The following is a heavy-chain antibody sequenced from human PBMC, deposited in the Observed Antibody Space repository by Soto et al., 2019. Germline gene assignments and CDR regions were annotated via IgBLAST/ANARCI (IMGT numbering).Heavy chain of an antibody. J-gene: IGHJ4*02. CDR3: ARGKNIVPL. D-gene: IGHD2-8*01. Sequence: SETLSLTCTVSGGSVSSGSYYWSWIRQPPGKGLEWIGYIYYSGSAYYNPSLKSRVTISVDTSKNQFSLKLTSVTAADTAVYYCARGKNIVPLWGPGTLVTVSS. CDR2: IYYSGSA. CDR1: GGSVSSGSYY. V-gene: IGHV4-61*01.